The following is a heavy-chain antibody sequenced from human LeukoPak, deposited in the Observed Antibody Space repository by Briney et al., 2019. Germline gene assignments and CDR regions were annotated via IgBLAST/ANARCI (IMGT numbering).Heavy chain of an antibody. D-gene: IGHD2-2*01. CDR2: ISHNGRNK. Sequence: GGSVRLSCAASGFTFSTYAIHWVRQAPGKGLDWVAFISHNGRNKDYADSVKGRFTISRDNSKNTLYLQMNSLRAEDTAVYYCAKFGGYCSSTSCFDAFDIWGQGTMVTVSS. J-gene: IGHJ3*02. CDR3: AKFGGYCSSTSCFDAFDI. V-gene: IGHV3-30-3*02. CDR1: GFTFSTYA.